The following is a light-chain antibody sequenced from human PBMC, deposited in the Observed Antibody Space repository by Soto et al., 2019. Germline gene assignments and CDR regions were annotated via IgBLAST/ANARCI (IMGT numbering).Light chain of an antibody. J-gene: IGKJ3*01. CDR3: QKYNTAPFA. Sequence: DIQMTQSPSSLSASVGDSVNITCRASQGISTYLAWYQQRPGETPKLLIYAGSILQSGVPSRFSGTRYDTEFTLTLSSLQPEDVATYYCQKYNTAPFAFGPGTKVDMK. V-gene: IGKV1-27*01. CDR1: QGISTY. CDR2: AGS.